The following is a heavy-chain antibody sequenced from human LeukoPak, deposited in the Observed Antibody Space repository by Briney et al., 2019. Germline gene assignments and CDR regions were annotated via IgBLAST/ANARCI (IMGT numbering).Heavy chain of an antibody. CDR1: GXSISSYY. V-gene: IGHV4-59*08. CDR2: IYYSGST. J-gene: IGHJ4*02. D-gene: IGHD1-26*01. Sequence: SETLSLTCTVSGXSISSYYWSWIRQPPGKGLEWIGYIYYSGSTNYNPSLKSRVTISVDTSKNQFSLNLSSVTAAGTAVYYCARQVVGAPFDNWGQGTLVTVSS. CDR3: ARQVVGAPFDN.